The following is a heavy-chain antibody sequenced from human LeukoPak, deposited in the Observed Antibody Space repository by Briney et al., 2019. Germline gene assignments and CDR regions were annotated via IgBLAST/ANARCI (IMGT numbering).Heavy chain of an antibody. D-gene: IGHD3-22*01. CDR3: ARIPLRSDSSGYDAFDI. V-gene: IGHV4-59*01. CDR1: GGSFSGYY. Sequence: SETLSLTCVVYGGSFSGYYWSWIRQPPGKGLEWIGYIYYSGSTNYNPSLKSRVTISVDTSKNQFSLKLSSVTAAHTAVYYCARIPLRSDSSGYDAFDIWGQGTMVTVSS. J-gene: IGHJ3*02. CDR2: IYYSGST.